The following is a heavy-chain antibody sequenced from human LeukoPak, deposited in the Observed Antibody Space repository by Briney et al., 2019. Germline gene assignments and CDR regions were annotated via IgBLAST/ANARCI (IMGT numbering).Heavy chain of an antibody. D-gene: IGHD4-17*01. J-gene: IGHJ2*01. Sequence: PSETLSLTCTVSGGSISSSSYYWGWIRQPPGKGLEWIGSIYYSGSTYYNPSLKSRVTISVDTSKNQFSLKLSSVTAADTAVYYCARHTEFDYGDYVGPYWYFDLWGRGTRVTVSS. V-gene: IGHV4-39*01. CDR1: GGSISSSSYY. CDR3: ARHTEFDYGDYVGPYWYFDL. CDR2: IYYSGST.